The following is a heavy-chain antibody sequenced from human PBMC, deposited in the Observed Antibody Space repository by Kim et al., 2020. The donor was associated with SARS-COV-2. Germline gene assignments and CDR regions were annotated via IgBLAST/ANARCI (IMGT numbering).Heavy chain of an antibody. D-gene: IGHD6-19*01. CDR1: GFTFGSSY. CDR2: VSADESNK. CDR3: AREVHSSGRGGSFDY. V-gene: IGHV3-30*03. J-gene: IGHJ4*01. Sequence: GGSLRLSCTASGFTFGSSYMHWVRQAPGKGPEWVALVSADESNKNYVDSVKGRFTVSRDNSQNTLFLQIDSLRPEDTAMYYCAREVHSSGRGGSFDYWG.